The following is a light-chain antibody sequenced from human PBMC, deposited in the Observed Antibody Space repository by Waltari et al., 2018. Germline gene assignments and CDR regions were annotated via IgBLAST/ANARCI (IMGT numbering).Light chain of an antibody. J-gene: IGLJ2*01. CDR3: SSQTLDGLVL. CDR1: GSSVGASDS. CDR2: DVT. V-gene: IGLV2-14*03. Sequence: QSALTQPASVSGSPGQSITISCTGVGSSVGASDSVSWHQHHPGKAPQVIIYDVTNRPSGVSDRFSASKSANTASLTISRLQPEDEADYYCSSQTLDGLVLFGGGTRLTVL.